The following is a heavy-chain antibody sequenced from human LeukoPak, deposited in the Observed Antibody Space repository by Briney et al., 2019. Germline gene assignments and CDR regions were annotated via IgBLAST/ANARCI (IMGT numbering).Heavy chain of an antibody. Sequence: PSGTLSLTCAVSGGSISSSNWWSWVRQPPGKGLEWIGYIYYSGSTNYNPSLKSRVTISVDTSKNQFSLKLSSVTAADTAVYYCARDYGDYYFDYWGQGTLVTVSS. J-gene: IGHJ4*02. CDR3: ARDYGDYYFDY. V-gene: IGHV4-4*02. CDR1: GGSISSSNW. D-gene: IGHD4-17*01. CDR2: IYYSGST.